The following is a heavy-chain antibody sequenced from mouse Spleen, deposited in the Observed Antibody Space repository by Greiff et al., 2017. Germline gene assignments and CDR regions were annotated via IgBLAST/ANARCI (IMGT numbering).Heavy chain of an antibody. CDR1: GYTFTSYW. CDR2: IDPSDSYT. D-gene: IGHD4-1*01. J-gene: IGHJ2*01. V-gene: IGHV1-69*02. Sequence: QVQLQQPGAELVKPGASVKLSCKASGYTFTSYWMHWVKQRPGQGLEWIGAIDPSDSYTNYNQKFKGKATLTVDKSSSTAYMQLSSLTSEDSAGYYCASLTGTDPYFDYWGQGTTLTVSS. CDR3: ASLTGTDPYFDY.